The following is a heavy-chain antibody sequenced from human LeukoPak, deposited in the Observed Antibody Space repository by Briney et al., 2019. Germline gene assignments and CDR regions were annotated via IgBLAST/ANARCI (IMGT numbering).Heavy chain of an antibody. V-gene: IGHV4-59*01. D-gene: IGHD3-22*01. J-gene: IGHJ3*02. CDR1: GGSISSYY. CDR2: IYYSGST. Sequence: SETLSLTCTVSGGSISSYYWSWIRQPPGKGLEWIGYIYYSGSTNYNPSLKSRVTISVDTSKNQFSLKLSSVTAADTAVYYCARVGYYYDSSGYYLDAFDICGQGTMVTVSS. CDR3: ARVGYYYDSSGYYLDAFDI.